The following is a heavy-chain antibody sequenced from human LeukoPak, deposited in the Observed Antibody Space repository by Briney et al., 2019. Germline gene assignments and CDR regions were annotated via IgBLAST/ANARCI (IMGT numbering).Heavy chain of an antibody. CDR3: ARGEVIGLPIDY. CDR1: RFTFSSYG. CDR2: TSFDGSKK. Sequence: PGRSLRLSCAASRFTFSSYGMHWVRQAPGKGLEWVALTSFDGSKKYYADSVKGRFSISRDNSKNTLYLQMNSLIPDDTAVYYCARGEVIGLPIDYWGQGTLVTVSS. D-gene: IGHD3-22*01. J-gene: IGHJ4*02. V-gene: IGHV3-30*03.